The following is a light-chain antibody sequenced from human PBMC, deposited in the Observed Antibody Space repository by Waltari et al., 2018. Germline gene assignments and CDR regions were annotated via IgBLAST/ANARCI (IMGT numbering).Light chain of an antibody. J-gene: IGLJ2*01. Sequence: QSALTQPPSASGSPGQSVTIPCTVTSSDVGGYDYVSLYQQHPGKAPKLMIYEINKRPSGVPNRFSGSRSGNTASLTVSGLRPEDEADYYCSSYAGSNRVIFGGGTKLTVL. CDR1: SSDVGGYDY. CDR2: EIN. CDR3: SSYAGSNRVI. V-gene: IGLV2-8*01.